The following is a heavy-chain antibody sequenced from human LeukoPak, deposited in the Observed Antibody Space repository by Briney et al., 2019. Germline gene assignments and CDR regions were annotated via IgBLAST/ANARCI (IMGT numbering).Heavy chain of an antibody. CDR2: ISAYNGNT. CDR1: GYTFTSYG. D-gene: IGHD6-13*01. CDR3: ARKYSGSWSGYNWFDP. V-gene: IGHV1-18*01. J-gene: IGHJ5*02. Sequence: ASVKVSCKASGYTFTSYGISWVRQAPGQGLEWMGWISAYNGNTNYAQKLQGRVTMTTDTSTSTAYMELRSLRSDDTAVYYCARKYSGSWSGYNWFDPWGQGTLVTVSS.